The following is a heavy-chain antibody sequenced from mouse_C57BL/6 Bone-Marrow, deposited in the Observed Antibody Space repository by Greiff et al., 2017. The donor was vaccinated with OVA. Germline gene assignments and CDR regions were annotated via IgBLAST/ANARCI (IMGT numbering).Heavy chain of an antibody. CDR2: IYPGSGNT. CDR1: GYTFTDYY. D-gene: IGHD2-5*01. J-gene: IGHJ1*03. V-gene: IGHV1-76*01. Sequence: VQLQQSGAELVRPGASVKLSCKASGYTFTDYYINWVKQRPGQGLEWIARIYPGSGNTYYNEKFKGKATLTAEKSSSTAYMQLSSLTSEDSAVYFCARAVYYSNYGGYFDVWGTGTTVTVSS. CDR3: ARAVYYSNYGGYFDV.